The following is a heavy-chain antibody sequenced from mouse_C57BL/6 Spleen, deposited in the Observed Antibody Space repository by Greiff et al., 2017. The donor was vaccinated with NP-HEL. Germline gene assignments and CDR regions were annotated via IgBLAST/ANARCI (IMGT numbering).Heavy chain of an antibody. D-gene: IGHD1-1*01. CDR2: IYPRSGNT. V-gene: IGHV1-81*01. Sequence: VKLQESGAELARPGASVKLSCKASGYTFTSYGISWVKQRTGQGLEWIGEIYPRSGNTYYNEKFKGKATLTADKSSSTAYMELRSLTSEDSAVYFCARNHGSSHFDYWGQGTTLTVSS. CDR3: ARNHGSSHFDY. CDR1: GYTFTSYG. J-gene: IGHJ2*01.